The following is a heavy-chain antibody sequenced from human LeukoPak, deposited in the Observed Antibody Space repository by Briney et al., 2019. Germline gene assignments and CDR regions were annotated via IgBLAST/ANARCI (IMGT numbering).Heavy chain of an antibody. CDR3: AKDRSFSPWELKMDV. V-gene: IGHV3-23*01. D-gene: IGHD3-10*01. Sequence: PGGSLRLPCAASGFTFSSYAMSWVRQAPGKGLEWVSAISGSGRSTFYADSVKGRFTISRDNSKNTLYLQMNSLRAEDTAVYYCAKDRSFSPWELKMDVWGQGTTVTVSS. CDR1: GFTFSSYA. CDR2: ISGSGRST. J-gene: IGHJ6*02.